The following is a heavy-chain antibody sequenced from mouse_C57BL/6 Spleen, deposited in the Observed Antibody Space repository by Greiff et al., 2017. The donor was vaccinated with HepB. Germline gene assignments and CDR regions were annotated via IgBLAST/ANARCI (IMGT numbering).Heavy chain of an antibody. Sequence: QVQLQQSGAELVKPRASVKMSCKASGYTFTTYPIEWMKQNHGKSLEWIGNFHPYNDDTKYNEKFKGKATLTVEKSSSTVYLVLSRLTSDDSAVYYCARGYYGSSYAMDYWGQGTSVTVSS. CDR1: GYTFTTYP. CDR3: ARGYYGSSYAMDY. V-gene: IGHV1-47*01. J-gene: IGHJ4*01. CDR2: FHPYNDDT. D-gene: IGHD1-1*01.